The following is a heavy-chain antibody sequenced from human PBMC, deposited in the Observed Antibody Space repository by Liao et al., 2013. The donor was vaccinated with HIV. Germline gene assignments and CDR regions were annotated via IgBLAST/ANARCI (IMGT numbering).Heavy chain of an antibody. J-gene: IGHJ5*02. V-gene: IGHV4-61*02. Sequence: QLQLQESGPGLVKPSETLSLTCTVSGGSIRSGSYYWSWIRQPAGKGLEWIGRIYTSGSTNYSPSLKSRVTISLDTSKNQFSLKLSSVTAADTAVYYCARSMLLRPNWFDPWGQGTLVTVSS. CDR3: ARSMLLRPNWFDP. D-gene: IGHD2-15*01. CDR1: GGSIRSGSYY. CDR2: IYTSGST.